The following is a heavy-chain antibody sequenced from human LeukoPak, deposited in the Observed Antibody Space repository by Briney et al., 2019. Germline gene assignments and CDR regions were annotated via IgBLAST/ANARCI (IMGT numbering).Heavy chain of an antibody. CDR2: ISYDGSNK. D-gene: IGHD6-13*01. CDR3: ARDVVEAAAPSWAFDI. CDR1: GFTFSSYA. V-gene: IGHV3-30-3*01. J-gene: IGHJ3*02. Sequence: GGSLRLSCAASGFTFSSYAMHWVRQAPGKGLEWVAVISYDGSNKYYADSVKGRFTISRDNSKNTLYLQMNSLRAEDTAVYYCARDVVEAAAPSWAFDIWGQGTMVTVSS.